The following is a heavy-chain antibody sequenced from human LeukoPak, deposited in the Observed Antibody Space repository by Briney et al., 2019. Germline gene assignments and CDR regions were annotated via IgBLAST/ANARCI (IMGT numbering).Heavy chain of an antibody. CDR2: INPNSGGT. CDR1: GYTFTGYY. J-gene: IGHJ5*02. Sequence: GASVKVSCKASGYTFTGYYMHWVRQAPGQGLEWMGWINPNSGGTNYAQKFQGRVTMTRDTSISTAYMELSRLRSDDTAVYYCARRSVVVTARSGLGWFDPWGQGTLVTVSS. D-gene: IGHD2-21*02. CDR3: ARRSVVVTARSGLGWFDP. V-gene: IGHV1-2*02.